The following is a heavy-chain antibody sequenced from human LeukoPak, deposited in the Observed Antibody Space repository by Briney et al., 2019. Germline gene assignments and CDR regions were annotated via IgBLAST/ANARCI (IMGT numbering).Heavy chain of an antibody. J-gene: IGHJ4*02. CDR2: INPNSGGT. CDR3: ARGFDSSGYYYEDFDY. D-gene: IGHD3-22*01. CDR1: GYTFTGYY. V-gene: IGHV1-2*02. Sequence: ASVKVSCKASGYTFTGYYMHWVRQAPGQGLEWMGWINPNSGGTNYAQKFQGRVTMTRDTSISTVYMELSSLRSEDTAVYYCARGFDSSGYYYEDFDYWGQGTLVTVSS.